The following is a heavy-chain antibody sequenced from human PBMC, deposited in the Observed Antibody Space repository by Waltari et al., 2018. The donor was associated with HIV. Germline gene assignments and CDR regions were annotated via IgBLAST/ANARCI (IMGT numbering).Heavy chain of an antibody. J-gene: IGHJ4*02. CDR2: IRSEAFGGTT. CDR1: GFTFGDYA. V-gene: IGHV3-49*04. D-gene: IGHD6-19*01. CDR3: SKAVAGFYYFDY. Sequence: VQLVESGGGLVRPGRSLRLSCRASGFTFGDYAMSWVRQAPGKGLEWVGFIRSEAFGGTTKYAASVKGRFTISRDDSKSIAYLQMNSLKTEDTAVYYCSKAVAGFYYFDYWGQGTLVTVSS.